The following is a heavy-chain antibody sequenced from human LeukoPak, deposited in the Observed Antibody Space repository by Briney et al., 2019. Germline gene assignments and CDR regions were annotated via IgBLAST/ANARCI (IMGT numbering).Heavy chain of an antibody. J-gene: IGHJ4*02. D-gene: IGHD6-13*01. V-gene: IGHV4-39*07. CDR3: ARDIPTAAVDY. CDR2: IYYSGST. Sequence: SETLSLTCTVSGGSISSSSYYWGWIRQPPGKGLEWIGSIYYSGSTYYNPSLKSRVTISVDTSKNQFSLKLSSVTAADTAVYYRARDIPTAAVDYWGQGTLVTVSS. CDR1: GGSISSSSYY.